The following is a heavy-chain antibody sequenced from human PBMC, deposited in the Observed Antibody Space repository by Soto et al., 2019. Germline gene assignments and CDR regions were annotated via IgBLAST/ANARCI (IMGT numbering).Heavy chain of an antibody. CDR3: ARRASR. J-gene: IGHJ3*01. Sequence: EVQLVESGGGLIQPVGSLILSCAASGFTFSTSEMYWVRQAPGKGLEWVSYIHPSGQPIFYADSVKGRFTISRDNAKNSLYLQMSSLRAEDSAVYYCARRASRWGQGTMVTVSS. CDR2: IHPSGQPI. V-gene: IGHV3-48*03. D-gene: IGHD1-26*01. CDR1: GFTFSTSE.